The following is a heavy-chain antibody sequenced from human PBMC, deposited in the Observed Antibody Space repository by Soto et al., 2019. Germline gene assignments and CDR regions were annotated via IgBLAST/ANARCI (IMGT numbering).Heavy chain of an antibody. D-gene: IGHD4-17*01. V-gene: IGHV3-21*01. Sequence: EVQLVDSGGGLVKPGGSLRLSCAASGFTFSSYSMNWVRQAPGKGLEWVSSISSSSNYIYYADSVKGRFTISRDNAKNSRSLQMNSLRAEDTAVYYCVRTLRTTVSSGYFYGMDVWGQGTTVTVSS. CDR2: ISSSSNYI. CDR3: VRTLRTTVSSGYFYGMDV. J-gene: IGHJ6*02. CDR1: GFTFSSYS.